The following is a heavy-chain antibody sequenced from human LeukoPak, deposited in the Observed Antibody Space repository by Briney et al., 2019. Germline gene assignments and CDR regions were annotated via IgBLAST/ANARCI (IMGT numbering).Heavy chain of an antibody. V-gene: IGHV4-59*08. D-gene: IGHD6-13*01. CDR1: GGSMSSYY. Sequence: PSETLSLTCTVSGGSMSSYYWSWIRQPPGKGLEWIGYIYYSGSTNYNPSLKSRVTISVDTSKNQFSLKPSSVTAADTAVYYCARGAAPGIRSWFDPWGQGTLVTVSS. J-gene: IGHJ5*02. CDR3: ARGAAPGIRSWFDP. CDR2: IYYSGST.